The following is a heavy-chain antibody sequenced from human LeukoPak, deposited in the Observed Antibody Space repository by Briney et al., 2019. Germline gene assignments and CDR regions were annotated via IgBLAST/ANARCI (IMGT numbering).Heavy chain of an antibody. CDR2: INHSGST. J-gene: IGHJ4*02. V-gene: IGHV4-34*01. CDR1: GGSFSGYY. Sequence: KPSETLSLTCAVYGGSFSGYYWSWIRQPPGKGLEWIGEINHSGSTNYNPSLKSRVTISVDKSKNQFSLKLSSVTAADTAVYYCAREGSGYSYGYVVYWGQGTLVTVSS. D-gene: IGHD5-18*01. CDR3: AREGSGYSYGYVVY.